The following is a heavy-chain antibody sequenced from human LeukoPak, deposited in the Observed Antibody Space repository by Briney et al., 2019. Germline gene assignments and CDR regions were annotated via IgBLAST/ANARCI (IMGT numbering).Heavy chain of an antibody. J-gene: IGHJ4*02. Sequence: GESLRLSCAASGFTFSNAWMSWVRQAPGKGLEWVGRIKSKTDGGTTDYAAPVKGRFTISRDDSKNTLYLQTNSLKTEDTAVYYCTTDPSTRYCSGGSCYSPYYFDYWGQGTLVTVSS. V-gene: IGHV3-15*01. CDR2: IKSKTDGGTT. CDR1: GFTFSNAW. CDR3: TTDPSTRYCSGGSCYSPYYFDY. D-gene: IGHD2-15*01.